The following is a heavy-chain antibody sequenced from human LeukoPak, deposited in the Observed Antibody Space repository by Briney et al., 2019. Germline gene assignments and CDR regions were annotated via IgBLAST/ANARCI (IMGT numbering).Heavy chain of an antibody. J-gene: IGHJ4*02. CDR2: IFYSGST. CDR3: ARVSSGATTVDY. D-gene: IGHD1-26*01. Sequence: ASETLSLTCTVSGGSISSSNYYWGRVRQPPGKGLEWIGSIFYSGSTYYSPSLKSRVTISVDKSKNQFSLKLSSVTAADTAVYYCARVSSGATTVDYWGQGTLVTVSS. V-gene: IGHV4-39*07. CDR1: GGSISSSNYY.